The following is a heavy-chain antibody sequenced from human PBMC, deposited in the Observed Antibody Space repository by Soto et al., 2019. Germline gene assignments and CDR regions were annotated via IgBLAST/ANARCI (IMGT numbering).Heavy chain of an antibody. D-gene: IGHD6-6*01. J-gene: IGHJ6*02. V-gene: IGHV3-30-3*01. CDR1: GFTFSSYA. Sequence: TGGSLRLSCAASGFTFSSYAMHWVRQAPGKGLEWVAVISYDGSNKYYADSVKGRFTISRDNSKNTLYLQMNSLRAEDTAVYYCAYSSSGAYGMDVWGQGTTVTVSS. CDR3: AYSSSGAYGMDV. CDR2: ISYDGSNK.